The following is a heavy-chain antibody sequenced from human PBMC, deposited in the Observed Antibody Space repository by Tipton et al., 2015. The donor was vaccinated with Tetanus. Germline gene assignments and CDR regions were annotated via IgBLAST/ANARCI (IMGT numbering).Heavy chain of an antibody. CDR2: ISGSAGST. D-gene: IGHD2-15*01. V-gene: IGHV3-23*01. J-gene: IGHJ6*02. Sequence: SLRLSCAASGFTFSSSAMNWVRQAPGKGLEWVSGISGSAGSTYFPDSVNGRFTISRDNSKDTLYLQMNSLRVEDTAVYYCAKAVVGAYPYYGMGVWGQGTTVTAS. CDR3: AKAVVGAYPYYGMGV. CDR1: GFTFSSSA.